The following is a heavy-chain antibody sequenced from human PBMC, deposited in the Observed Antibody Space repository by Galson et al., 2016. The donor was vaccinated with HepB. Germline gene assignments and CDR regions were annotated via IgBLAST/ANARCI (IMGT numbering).Heavy chain of an antibody. D-gene: IGHD3-10*01. CDR1: GFTVSNND. CDR2: IYSGGST. V-gene: IGHV3-53*01. Sequence: SLRLSCAASGFTVSNNDMNWVRQAPGKGLEWVSVIYSGGSTYHADSVKGRFTISRDTSKNTVNLQMSSLRAEDTSMYYCARGGRYGGGIGFDPWGQGTLVTVSS. CDR3: ARGGRYGGGIGFDP. J-gene: IGHJ5*02.